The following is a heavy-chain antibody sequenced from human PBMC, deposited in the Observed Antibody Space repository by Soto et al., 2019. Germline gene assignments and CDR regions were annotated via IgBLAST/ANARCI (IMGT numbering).Heavy chain of an antibody. Sequence: QVQLVQSGAEVKKPGASVKVYCKASGYTFTSYYMHWVRQAHGQGLEWMGIINPSGGSTSYAQKFQGRVTMTRDTCRSKIDMDLSSLRSADTAVYYCARVLSGSYVNSGQGNLVTVSS. J-gene: IGHJ1*01. CDR3: ARVLSGSYVN. CDR1: GYTFTSYY. CDR2: INPSGGST. V-gene: IGHV1-46*01. D-gene: IGHD1-26*01.